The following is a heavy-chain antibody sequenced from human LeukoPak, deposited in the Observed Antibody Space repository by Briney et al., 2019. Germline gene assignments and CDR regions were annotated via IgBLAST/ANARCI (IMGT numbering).Heavy chain of an antibody. J-gene: IGHJ6*03. Sequence: PGRSLRLSCAASGFTFSSYGMHWVRQAPGKGLEWVAVIWYDGSNKYYADSVKGRFTISRDNSKSTLYLQMNSLRAEDTAVYYCAKPVVAANIKFEYYYYMDVWGKGTTVTVSS. CDR1: GFTFSSYG. D-gene: IGHD2-15*01. V-gene: IGHV3-33*06. CDR2: IWYDGSNK. CDR3: AKPVVAANIKFEYYYYMDV.